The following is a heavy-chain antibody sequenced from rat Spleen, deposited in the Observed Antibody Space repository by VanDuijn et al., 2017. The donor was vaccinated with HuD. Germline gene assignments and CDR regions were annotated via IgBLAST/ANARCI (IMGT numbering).Heavy chain of an antibody. D-gene: IGHD1-12*03. CDR2: ISNDGSNT. V-gene: IGHV5-25*01. CDR1: GFTFSNYY. CDR3: ARHYYYDGYWFAY. J-gene: IGHJ3*01. Sequence: EVQLVESGGGLVQPGRSLKLSCAASGFTFSNYYMAWVRQAPTKGLEWVAYISNDGSNTYYRDSVKGRFTISRDNAKRTLYLQMDGLRSEDTATYYCARHYYYDGYWFAYWGQGTLVTVSS.